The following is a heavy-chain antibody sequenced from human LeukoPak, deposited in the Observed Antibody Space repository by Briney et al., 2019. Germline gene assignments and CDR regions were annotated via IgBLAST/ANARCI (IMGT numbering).Heavy chain of an antibody. CDR1: GGSISRFH. CDR3: ARHLYESRGQASFDY. D-gene: IGHD3-22*01. J-gene: IGHJ4*02. Sequence: KPSETLSLTCTVSGGSISRFHWSWIRQPPGKGLEWIGYISYSGSTDYNPSLKSRVTISVDTSQNQFSLKLSSVTASDTAMYYCARHLYESRGQASFDYWGQGTLVTVSS. V-gene: IGHV4-59*08. CDR2: ISYSGST.